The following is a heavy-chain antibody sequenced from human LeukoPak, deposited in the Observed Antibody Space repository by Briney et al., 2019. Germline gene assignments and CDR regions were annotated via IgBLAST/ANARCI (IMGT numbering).Heavy chain of an antibody. D-gene: IGHD5-18*01. CDR1: GGSISSHY. J-gene: IGHJ4*02. Sequence: SETLSLTCSVSGGSISSHYWSWIRQPPGKGLGWIGYIYYSGSTNYNPSLKSRVTISVDTSKNQFSLKLSSVTAADTAVYYCARHPRGYSYGFFDYWGQGTLVTVSS. CDR3: ARHPRGYSYGFFDY. CDR2: IYYSGST. V-gene: IGHV4-59*08.